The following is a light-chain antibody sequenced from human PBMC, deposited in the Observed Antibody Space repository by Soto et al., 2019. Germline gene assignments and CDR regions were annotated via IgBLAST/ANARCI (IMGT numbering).Light chain of an antibody. J-gene: IGKJ1*01. Sequence: EVVMTQSPATLSVSPGERATLSCRASQSVGSYLAWYQHKPGQAPRLLIYGASIRATGVPARFSGSGSGTEVTLTISSLQSEDFAVYFFQQYDNLPTWTFGLGTPVEVK. CDR1: QSVGSY. CDR3: QQYDNLPTWT. CDR2: GAS. V-gene: IGKV3-15*01.